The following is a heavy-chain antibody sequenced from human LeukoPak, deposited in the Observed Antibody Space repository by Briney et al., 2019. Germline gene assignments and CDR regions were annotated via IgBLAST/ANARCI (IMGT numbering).Heavy chain of an antibody. D-gene: IGHD3-10*01. CDR3: AKKDPYGSGAGDPLDV. CDR2: ISHDGSLK. J-gene: IGHJ3*01. CDR1: GFSFSNFG. V-gene: IGHV3-30*18. Sequence: GRSLRLSCAASGFSFSNFGMHWVRQAPGKGLEWVAVISHDGSLKYYLDSVKGRFTISRDNSKNTLYLQMDSLRVEDTAVYYCAKKDPYGSGAGDPLDVWGHGTLVTVSS.